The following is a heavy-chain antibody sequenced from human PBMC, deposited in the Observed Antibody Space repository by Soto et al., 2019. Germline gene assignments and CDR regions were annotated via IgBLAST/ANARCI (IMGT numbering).Heavy chain of an antibody. J-gene: IGHJ6*02. CDR3: ARDWPDTYCGGYCPLGYYYHGMDV. CDR1: GFSFNIYY. Sequence: QVQLVQSGAELKKPGASVSLSCKASGFSFNIYYIHWVRQSPGEGLQWMGVINPSNGFKSYPQKFQGRVSMTADMSTTTVFLELSSLKSEDTAVYFCARDWPDTYCGGYCPLGYYYHGMDVWGQGTAVTVSS. V-gene: IGHV1-46*02. CDR2: INPSNGFK. D-gene: IGHD2-21*02.